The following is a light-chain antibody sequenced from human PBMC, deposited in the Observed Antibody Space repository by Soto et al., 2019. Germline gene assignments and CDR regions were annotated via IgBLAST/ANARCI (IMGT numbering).Light chain of an antibody. V-gene: IGLV2-8*01. CDR3: SSYAGSMNLI. CDR1: SSDVGGHNH. J-gene: IGLJ2*01. CDR2: EVS. Sequence: QSALTQPPSAPGSPGQSVTISCTGSSSDVGGHNHVSWYQQHPGKAPELMIYEVSKRPSGVPDRVSGSKSVNTASLTVAGLQDEDEADYFCSSYAGSMNLIFGGGTKLTVL.